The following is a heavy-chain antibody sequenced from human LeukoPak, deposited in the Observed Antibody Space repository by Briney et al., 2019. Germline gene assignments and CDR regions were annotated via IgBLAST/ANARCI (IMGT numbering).Heavy chain of an antibody. D-gene: IGHD3-16*01. CDR2: MNPDSGST. V-gene: IGHV1-8*01. Sequence: ASVKVSCKASGYTFINYDINWVRQVSGQGLEWMGWMNPDSGSTGYAQNFQGRVTITRDTSASTAYMELSSLRSEDTAVYYCARDGALPPGGYFDYWGQGTLVTVSS. CDR3: ARDGALPPGGYFDY. CDR1: GYTFINYD. J-gene: IGHJ4*02.